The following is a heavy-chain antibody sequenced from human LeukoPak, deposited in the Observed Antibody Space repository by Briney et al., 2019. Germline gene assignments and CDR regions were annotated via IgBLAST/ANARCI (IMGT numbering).Heavy chain of an antibody. Sequence: SETLSLTCTVSGGSISSSSYYWGWIRQPPGKGLEWIGSIYYTGSTNYNPSLKSRVTISVDTSKNQFSLKLSSVTTADTAVYFCARSYDSRGYYYYGMDVWGQGTTVTVSS. CDR3: ARSYDSRGYYYYGMDV. D-gene: IGHD3-22*01. J-gene: IGHJ6*02. V-gene: IGHV4-39*07. CDR2: IYYTGST. CDR1: GGSISSSSYY.